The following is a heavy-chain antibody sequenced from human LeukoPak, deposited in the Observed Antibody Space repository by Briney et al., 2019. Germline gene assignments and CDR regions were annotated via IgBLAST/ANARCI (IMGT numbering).Heavy chain of an antibody. D-gene: IGHD6-13*01. CDR2: IYSGGST. CDR3: ARAPGLAAAGNELNY. J-gene: IGHJ4*02. CDR1: GFTVSSNY. V-gene: IGHV3-53*01. Sequence: GGSLRLSCAASGFTVSSNYMSWVCQAPGKGLEWVSVIYSGGSTYYADSVKGRFTISRDNSKNTLYLQMNSLRAEDTAVYYCARAPGLAAAGNELNYWGQGTLVTVSS.